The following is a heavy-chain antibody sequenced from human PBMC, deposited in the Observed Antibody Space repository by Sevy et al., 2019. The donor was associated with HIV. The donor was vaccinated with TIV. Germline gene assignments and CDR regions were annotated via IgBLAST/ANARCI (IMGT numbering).Heavy chain of an antibody. V-gene: IGHV5-51*01. Sequence: GESLKISCRASGYRFTSYWIAWVRQVPGKGLEWMGIIYPDDSDVRYSPSLQGQVTISVDKSINTAYLQWRSLEASDTAMYFCARRFYDSTGYPQYFFDHWGQGTLVTVSS. CDR2: IYPDDSDV. CDR1: GYRFTSYW. J-gene: IGHJ4*02. D-gene: IGHD3-22*01. CDR3: ARRFYDSTGYPQYFFDH.